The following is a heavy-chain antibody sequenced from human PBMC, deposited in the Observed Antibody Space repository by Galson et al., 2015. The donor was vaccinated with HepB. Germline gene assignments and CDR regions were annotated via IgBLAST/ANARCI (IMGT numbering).Heavy chain of an antibody. CDR3: TRVAHLGRGVNV. Sequence: CAISGDSVSSNTVGWNWIRQSPSRGLEWLGRTYYRSKWYSDFAVSVKSRITINADSSRNQFFLQLNSVIPEDTAVYYCTRVAHLGRGVNVWGQGTTVTVSS. V-gene: IGHV6-1*01. J-gene: IGHJ6*02. D-gene: IGHD3-10*01. CDR2: TYYRSKWYS. CDR1: GDSVSSNTVG.